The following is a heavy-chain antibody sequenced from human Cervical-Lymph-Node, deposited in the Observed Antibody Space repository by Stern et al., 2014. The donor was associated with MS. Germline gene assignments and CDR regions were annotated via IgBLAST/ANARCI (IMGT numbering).Heavy chain of an antibody. CDR1: GGSISSSSYY. CDR3: ARHQGGASSGYYSPFDY. D-gene: IGHD3-22*01. Sequence: QLQLQESGPGLVKPSETLSLTCSVSGGSISSSSYYWGWIRQPPGKGLEYIGSIYYTGNTYHPPPLKSRVPISGDPPKTQFSLKLTSVTAADTAVYYCARHQGGASSGYYSPFDYWGQGTLVTVSS. V-gene: IGHV4-39*01. CDR2: IYYTGNT. J-gene: IGHJ4*02.